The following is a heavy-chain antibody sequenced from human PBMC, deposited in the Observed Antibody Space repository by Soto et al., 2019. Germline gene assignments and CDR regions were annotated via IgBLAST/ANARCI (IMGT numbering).Heavy chain of an antibody. CDR2: ISAHNGNT. CDR1: GYTFTIYG. Sequence: QVHLVQSGAEVKKPGASVKVSCKASGYTFTIYGITWVRQAPGQGLEWMGWISAHNGNTDYAQKLQGRVIVTRDTSTSTAYMELRSRRSDGTAVYYCARGRYGDYWGQGALVTVSS. J-gene: IGHJ4*02. CDR3: ARGRYGDY. V-gene: IGHV1-18*01. D-gene: IGHD1-1*01.